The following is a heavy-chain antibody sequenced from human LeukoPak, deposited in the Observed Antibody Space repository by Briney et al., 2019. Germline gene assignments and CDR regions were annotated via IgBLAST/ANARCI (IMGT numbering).Heavy chain of an antibody. CDR1: GVTFSSYA. J-gene: IGHJ3*02. D-gene: IGHD3-3*01. Sequence: SVKVSCKASGVTFSSYAISWVRQAPGQGLEWMGGIIPIIGTANYAQKFQGRVKITADESTSTAYMELSSLRSEDTAVYYCARGEESYDVWSGYCSGYAFDIWGQGTMVTVSS. CDR2: IIPIIGTA. CDR3: ARGEESYDVWSGYCSGYAFDI. V-gene: IGHV1-69*01.